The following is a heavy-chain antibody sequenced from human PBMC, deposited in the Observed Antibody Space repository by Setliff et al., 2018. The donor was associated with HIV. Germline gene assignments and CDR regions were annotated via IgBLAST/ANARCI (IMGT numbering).Heavy chain of an antibody. Sequence: GGSLRLSCAASGFTFSSYSMNWVRQAPGKGLEWVSYISSSSSTIYYADSVKGRFTISRDNAKNSLYLQMNSLRAEDTAVYYCARDNGKYYYGSAPLKVWGQGTMVT. V-gene: IGHV3-48*01. CDR1: GFTFSSYS. CDR2: ISSSSSTI. D-gene: IGHD3-10*01. CDR3: ARDNGKYYYGSAPLKV. J-gene: IGHJ3*01.